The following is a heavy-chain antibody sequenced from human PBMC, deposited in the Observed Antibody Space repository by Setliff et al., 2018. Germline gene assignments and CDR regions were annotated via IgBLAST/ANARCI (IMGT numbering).Heavy chain of an antibody. J-gene: IGHJ6*02. V-gene: IGHV4-39*07. CDR1: GGSISSGDYY. CDR3: AREGVGSGSYYWEVVRGMDV. D-gene: IGHD3-10*01. Sequence: SETLSLTCTVSGGSISSGDYYWGWIRQPPGKGLEWIGSIYHSGSTYYNPSLKSRVTISVDTSKNQFSLKRSSVSAANTAVYYCAREGVGSGSYYWEVVRGMDVWGQGTTVTVSS. CDR2: IYHSGST.